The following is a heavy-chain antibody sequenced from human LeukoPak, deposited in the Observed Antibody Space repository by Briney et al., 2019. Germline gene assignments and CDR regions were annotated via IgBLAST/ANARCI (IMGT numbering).Heavy chain of an antibody. D-gene: IGHD1-1*01. Sequence: GGSLRLSCAASGFTFDDYAMPWVRQAPGKGLEWVSGISWNSGSIGYADSVKGRFTISRDNSKNTLYLQMNSLRAEDTAVYYCAKDHPAKLYYFDYWGQGTLVTVSS. V-gene: IGHV3-9*01. CDR3: AKDHPAKLYYFDY. J-gene: IGHJ4*02. CDR1: GFTFDDYA. CDR2: ISWNSGSI.